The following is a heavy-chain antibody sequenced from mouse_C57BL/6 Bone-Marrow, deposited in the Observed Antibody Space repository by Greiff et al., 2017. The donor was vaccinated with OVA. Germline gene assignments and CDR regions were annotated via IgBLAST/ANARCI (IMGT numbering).Heavy chain of an antibody. CDR3: ATRLLYYAMDY. CDR1: GYTFTSYW. V-gene: IGHV1-50*01. CDR2: IDPSDSYT. Sequence: QVQLQQSGAELVKPGASVKLSCKASGYTFTSYWMQWVKQRPGQGLEWIGEIDPSDSYTNYNQKFKGKATLTVDTSSSTAYMQLSSLTSEDSAVYYCATRLLYYAMDYWGQGTSVTVSS. D-gene: IGHD2-3*01. J-gene: IGHJ4*01.